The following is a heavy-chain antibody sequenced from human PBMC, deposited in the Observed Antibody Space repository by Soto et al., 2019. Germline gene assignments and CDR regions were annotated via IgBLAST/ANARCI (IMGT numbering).Heavy chain of an antibody. CDR2: VSSGGDTI. Sequence: EVQLVESGGGLVLPGGSLRLSCAASGFIFSSYEINWVRQAPGKGLEWISYVSSGGDTINYADSVRGRLTIARDNANKSLYLQMTSLRVEDTAVYYCARVLTSRDYAMDVWGQGTTVTVSS. D-gene: IGHD6-6*01. V-gene: IGHV3-48*03. J-gene: IGHJ6*02. CDR3: ARVLTSRDYAMDV. CDR1: GFIFSSYE.